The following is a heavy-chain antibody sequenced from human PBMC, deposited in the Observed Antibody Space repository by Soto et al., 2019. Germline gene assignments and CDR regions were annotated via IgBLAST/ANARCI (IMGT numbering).Heavy chain of an antibody. CDR2: MYYSGST. V-gene: IGHV4-59*08. J-gene: IGHJ4*02. D-gene: IGHD1-1*01. CDR1: GGTISSWY. Sequence: PSETLSLSCTVSGGTISSWYWCWIRQPPGKGLEWIGYMYYSGSTNCNPSLKSRVTISVDTSKNQFSLKLSSVPAAHTSVYYCARRYGNGIDYWAQGTLVHDS. CDR3: ARRYGNGIDY.